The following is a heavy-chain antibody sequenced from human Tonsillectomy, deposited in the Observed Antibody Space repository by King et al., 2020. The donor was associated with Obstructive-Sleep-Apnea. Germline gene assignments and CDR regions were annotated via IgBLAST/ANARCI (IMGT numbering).Heavy chain of an antibody. Sequence: QLQESGPGLVKPSETLSLTCTVSTGSISSSIFYWGWIRQPPGKGLEWIGTIYYSGSTYYNPSLKSRVTISIDTSKNQFSLKLSSVTAADTAMYYCARFSSGSYFDYWGQGTLVNVSS. CDR2: IYYSGST. CDR1: TGSISSSIFY. CDR3: ARFSSGSYFDY. D-gene: IGHD1-26*01. V-gene: IGHV4-39*07. J-gene: IGHJ4*02.